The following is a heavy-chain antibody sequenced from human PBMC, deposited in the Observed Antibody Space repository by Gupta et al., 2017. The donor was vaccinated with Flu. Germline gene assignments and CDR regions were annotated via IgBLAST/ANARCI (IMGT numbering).Heavy chain of an antibody. D-gene: IGHD3-3*01. CDR2: INPKSGGT. CDR3: ARDRLTSFGVTINPILYYTGMDV. Sequence: QVELVQSGAAVKQAGASVKVSCKASGYSFTDYHIPWVPPAPGQGLEWMGWINPKSGGTNYAQKFEGRGTMTRDTSITTAYMDLSRLRSDDTAVYYCARDRLTSFGVTINPILYYTGMDVWGQGTTVTVSS. V-gene: IGHV1-2*02. CDR1: GYSFTDYH. J-gene: IGHJ6*02.